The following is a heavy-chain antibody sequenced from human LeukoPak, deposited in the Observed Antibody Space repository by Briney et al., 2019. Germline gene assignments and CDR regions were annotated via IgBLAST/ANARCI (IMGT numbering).Heavy chain of an antibody. CDR2: IHTSGST. CDR1: GGSISSYY. V-gene: IGHV4-4*07. D-gene: IGHD2-15*01. CDR3: VRDNIVVVVAATPFSHWFDP. Sequence: PSETLSLTCTVSGGSISSYYWSWIRQPAGKGLEWIGRIHTSGSTNYNPSLKSRVTMSVDTSKNQFSLKLSSVTAADTAVYYCVRDNIVVVVAATPFSHWFDPWGQGTLVTVSS. J-gene: IGHJ5*02.